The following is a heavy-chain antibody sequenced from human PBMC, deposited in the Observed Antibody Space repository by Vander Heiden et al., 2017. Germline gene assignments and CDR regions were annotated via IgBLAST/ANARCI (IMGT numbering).Heavy chain of an antibody. D-gene: IGHD2-2*03. J-gene: IGHJ4*02. CDR3: ARESYGDGWPFDY. CDR2: IWYDGTNK. CDR1: GSTFNSFG. V-gene: IGHV3-33*01. Sequence: QVQLVASGGGVAQPGSSLIPACAASGSTFNSFGMDWVRQAPGKGLEWVAVIWYDGTNKQYADSGKGRVTISRDNSKKTLYLQMNSLKVEDTALYYCARESYGDGWPFDYWGQGTLVSVSS.